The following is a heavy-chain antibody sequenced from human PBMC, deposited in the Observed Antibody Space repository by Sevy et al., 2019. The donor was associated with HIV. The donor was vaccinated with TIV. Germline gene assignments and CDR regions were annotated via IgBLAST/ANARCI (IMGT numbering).Heavy chain of an antibody. V-gene: IGHV3-48*02. CDR2: ISSSRSTI. CDR3: ARDREYSGSYDAFDI. CDR1: GFTFSSYS. Sequence: GGSLRLSCAASGFTFSSYSMNWVRQAPGKGLEWVSYISSSRSTIYYADSVKGRFTISRDNAKNSLYLQMNSLRDEDTAVYYCARDREYSGSYDAFDIWGQGTMVTVSS. J-gene: IGHJ3*02. D-gene: IGHD1-26*01.